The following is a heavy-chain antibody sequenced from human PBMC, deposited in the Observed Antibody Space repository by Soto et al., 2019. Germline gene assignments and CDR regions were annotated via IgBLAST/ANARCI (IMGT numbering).Heavy chain of an antibody. CDR1: GYTFTGYY. D-gene: IGHD6-13*01. CDR2: INPNSGGT. V-gene: IGHV1-2*04. Sequence: ASVKVSCKASGYTFTGYYMHWLRQAPGQGLEWMGWINPNSGGTNYAQKFQGWVTMTRDTSISTAYMELSRMRSDDTAVYYCARSDFHSRSWYMVDYYYGMDVSGQGTTVTVSS. CDR3: ARSDFHSRSWYMVDYYYGMDV. J-gene: IGHJ6*02.